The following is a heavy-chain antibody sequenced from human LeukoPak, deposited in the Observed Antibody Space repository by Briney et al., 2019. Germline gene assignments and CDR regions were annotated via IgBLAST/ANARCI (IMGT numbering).Heavy chain of an antibody. J-gene: IGHJ4*02. Sequence: HPGGSLRLSCAASGFTFSSYGMHWVRQAPGKGLEWVAVIWYDGSNKYYADSVKGRFTISRDNSKNTLYLQMNSLRAEDTAVYYCASESYGDFRLDYWGQGTLVTVSS. CDR3: ASESYGDFRLDY. D-gene: IGHD4-17*01. CDR2: IWYDGSNK. V-gene: IGHV3-33*01. CDR1: GFTFSSYG.